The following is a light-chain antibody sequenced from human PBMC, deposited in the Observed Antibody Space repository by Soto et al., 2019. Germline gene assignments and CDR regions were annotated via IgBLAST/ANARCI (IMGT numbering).Light chain of an antibody. CDR2: QAS. V-gene: IGKV1-5*03. Sequence: DIQMTQSPSTLSASVGDRVTITCRASQSISPWLAWYQQKPGKAPKLLIYQASNLESGVPSRFSGSGSGTEFTLTISSLQPDDFATYYCQQYHTYRTFGQGTKVDIK. J-gene: IGKJ1*01. CDR1: QSISPW. CDR3: QQYHTYRT.